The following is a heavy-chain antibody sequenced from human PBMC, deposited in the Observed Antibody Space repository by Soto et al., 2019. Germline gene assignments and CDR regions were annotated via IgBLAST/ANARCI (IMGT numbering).Heavy chain of an antibody. D-gene: IGHD5-18*01. CDR1: VGTFSSYA. CDR3: AREVDGYCYGPHFDY. V-gene: IGHV1-69*01. J-gene: IGHJ4*02. CDR2: IILIFGTA. Sequence: QVQLVQSGAEVMKPGSSVNVSCKASVGTFSSYAISWVRQAPGQGPEWMGGIILIFGTANYAQKFQGRVTITADESTSTAYMKLSSLRSDDTAVYYCAREVDGYCYGPHFDYLGQGTLVTVSS.